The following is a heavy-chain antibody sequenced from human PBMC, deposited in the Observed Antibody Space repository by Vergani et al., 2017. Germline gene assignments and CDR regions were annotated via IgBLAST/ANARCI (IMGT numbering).Heavy chain of an antibody. CDR2: NYYSGST. CDR3: ARALSITMVRGVGWFDP. D-gene: IGHD3-10*01. CDR1: GGSISSYY. Sequence: QVQLQESGPGLVKPSETLSLTCTVSGGSISSYYWSWIRQPPGKGLEWIGYNYYSGSTNYNPSLKSRVTISVDTSKNQFSLKLSSVTAADTAVYYCARALSITMVRGVGWFDPWGQGTLVTVSS. J-gene: IGHJ5*02. V-gene: IGHV4-59*01.